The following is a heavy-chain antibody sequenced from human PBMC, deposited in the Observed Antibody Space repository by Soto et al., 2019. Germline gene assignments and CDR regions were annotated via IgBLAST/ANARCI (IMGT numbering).Heavy chain of an antibody. V-gene: IGHV1-18*01. CDR2: ISAYNGNT. CDR1: GHSFTTYG. CDR3: AREGPAPYYYYGMDV. Sequence: QVQLVQSGGEVKKPGASVKVSCKTSGHSFTTYGISWVRQAPGQGLEWMGWISAYNGNTNYAQKLQDRGTMTTDTSTSTAYMELRSLRSDDTAVYYCAREGPAPYYYYGMDVWGQGSTVTVSS. J-gene: IGHJ6*02.